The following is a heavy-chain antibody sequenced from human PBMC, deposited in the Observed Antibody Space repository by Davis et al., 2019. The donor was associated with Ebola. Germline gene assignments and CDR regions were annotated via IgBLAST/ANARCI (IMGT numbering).Heavy chain of an antibody. V-gene: IGHV1-18*04. J-gene: IGHJ6*02. CDR2: ISAYNGNT. D-gene: IGHD5-18*01. CDR1: GYTFTSYG. Sequence: ASVKVSCKASGYTFTSYGISWVRQAPGQGLEWMGWISAYNGNTNYAQKLQGRVTMTTDTSTSAAYMELRSLRSDDTAVYYCASLVATAMEAYYYYGMDVWGQGTTVTVSS. CDR3: ASLVATAMEAYYYYGMDV.